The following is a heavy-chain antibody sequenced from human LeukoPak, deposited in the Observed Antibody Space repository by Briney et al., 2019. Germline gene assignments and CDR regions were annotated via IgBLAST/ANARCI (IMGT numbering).Heavy chain of an antibody. V-gene: IGHV4-39*07. CDR1: GGSISSSSYY. CDR2: IYYSGST. J-gene: IGHJ6*03. D-gene: IGHD3-22*01. Sequence: NSSETLSLTCTVSGGSISSSSYYWGWIRQPPGKGLEWIGSIYYSGSTYYNPSLKSRVTISVDTSKNQFSLKLSSVTAADTAVYYCARDGEYYYDSSGYPYYYYMDVWGKGTTVTVSS. CDR3: ARDGEYYYDSSGYPYYYYMDV.